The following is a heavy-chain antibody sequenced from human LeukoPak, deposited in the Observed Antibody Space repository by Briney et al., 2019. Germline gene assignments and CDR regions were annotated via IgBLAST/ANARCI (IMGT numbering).Heavy chain of an antibody. CDR2: IYYTGRT. V-gene: IGHV4-59*01. D-gene: IGHD3-10*01. Sequence: SETLSLTCTVSGGSINTYYWSWIRQPPGKGLEWIGCIYYTGRTNYNPSLKSRVTISVDTSKNQFSLKLSSVTAADTAVYYCARGWFGELRYAFDIWAKGQWSPSLQ. CDR1: GGSINTYY. J-gene: IGHJ3*02. CDR3: ARGWFGELRYAFDI.